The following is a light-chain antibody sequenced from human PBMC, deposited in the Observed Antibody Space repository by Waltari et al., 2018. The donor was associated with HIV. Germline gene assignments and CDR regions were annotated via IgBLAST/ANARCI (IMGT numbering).Light chain of an antibody. CDR1: TSYLDTF. V-gene: IGLV2-11*01. CDR3: CSHAGNLIVV. J-gene: IGLJ1*01. CDR2: DVN. Sequence: QSALTQPHSASGSPGQSLTISCTGTTSYLDTFVSRYQRHPGKAPKLILYDVNQRPSGVPDRFSGSKSGNSASLTISGLQAEDEADYYCCSHAGNLIVVFGAGTKVTVL.